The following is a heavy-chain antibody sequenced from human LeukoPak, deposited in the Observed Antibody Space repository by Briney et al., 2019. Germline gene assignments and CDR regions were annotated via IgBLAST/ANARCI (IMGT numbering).Heavy chain of an antibody. V-gene: IGHV3-7*05. J-gene: IGHJ4*02. CDR2: IKQDGSEK. Sequence: GGSLRLSCAASGFTFSNYWMIWVRQAPGKGLEWVGNIKQDGSEKRYADSVRGRFSISRDNAQTSLYLQMNSLRAEDTAVYYCVTAAAHALDYWGQGTLVTVSS. CDR3: VTAAAHALDY. CDR1: GFTFSNYW.